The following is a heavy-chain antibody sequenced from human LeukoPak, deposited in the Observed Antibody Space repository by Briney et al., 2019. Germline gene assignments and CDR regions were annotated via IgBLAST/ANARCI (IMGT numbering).Heavy chain of an antibody. Sequence: PGGSLRLSCAASGFTFSSYTMKWVRQAPGKGLEWVSSISASGNYIYYADSVKGRFTISRDSAKSSLYLQMNSLRAEDTAVYYCARFGYCSSISCYAVWGQGTPVTVSS. V-gene: IGHV3-21*01. CDR3: ARFGYCSSISCYAV. CDR1: GFTFSSYT. J-gene: IGHJ4*02. CDR2: ISASGNYI. D-gene: IGHD2-2*01.